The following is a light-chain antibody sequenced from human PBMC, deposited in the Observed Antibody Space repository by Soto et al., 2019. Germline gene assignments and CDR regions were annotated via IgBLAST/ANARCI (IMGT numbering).Light chain of an antibody. CDR3: LQRSNWPLT. V-gene: IGKV3-11*01. CDR1: QSVSSY. CDR2: DAS. J-gene: IGKJ4*01. Sequence: EIVLTQSPATLSLSPGERATLSCRASQSVSSYLAWYQQKPGQAPRLLIYDASNRATGIPARFSGSGSGTDFPLTISSPEPDDFAVYYCLQRSNWPLTFGGGTKVEIK.